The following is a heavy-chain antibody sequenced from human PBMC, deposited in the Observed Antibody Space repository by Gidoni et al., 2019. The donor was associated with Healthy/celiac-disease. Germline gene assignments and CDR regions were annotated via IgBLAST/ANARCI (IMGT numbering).Heavy chain of an antibody. CDR2: INSDGSST. CDR1: GFTFSSYW. V-gene: IGHV3-74*01. J-gene: IGHJ4*02. CDR3: ARDGSSKWWQWLPIDY. Sequence: EVQLVESGGGLVQHGGSLRLSCAASGFTFSSYWMHWVRQAPGKGLVWVSRINSDGSSTSYADSVKGRFTISRDNAKNTLYLQMNSLRAEDTAVYYCARDGSSKWWQWLPIDYWGQGTLVTVSS. D-gene: IGHD6-19*01.